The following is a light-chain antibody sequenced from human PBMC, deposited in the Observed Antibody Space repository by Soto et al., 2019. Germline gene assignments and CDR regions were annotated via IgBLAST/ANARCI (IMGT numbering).Light chain of an antibody. CDR2: QAS. CDR3: QQYNNYPLT. J-gene: IGKJ4*01. Sequence: DIQMTQSPSTLSASVGDRVTITCRASQSVSTSLAWYQRQPGKAPKLLIYQASTLGSGVPSRFSGSASETEFTLSISSLQPDDFATYYCQQYNNYPLTFGEGTKVEIK. CDR1: QSVSTS. V-gene: IGKV1-5*03.